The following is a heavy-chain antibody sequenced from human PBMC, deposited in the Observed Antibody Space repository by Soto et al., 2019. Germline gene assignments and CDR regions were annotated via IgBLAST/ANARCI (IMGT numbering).Heavy chain of an antibody. CDR3: ARPNWSGSPACFEY. CDR2: ISSSGDTI. D-gene: IGHD1-26*01. V-gene: IGHV3-11*01. J-gene: IGHJ4*02. CDR1: EFSCSYFY. Sequence: RHWCGVAEFSCSYFYMICISKAPGKGLEWISYISSSGDTIYYADSVRGRFTISRDNAKNSLYLQMDSLRADDTAVYFCARPNWSGSPACFEYWGPGTLVTVSS.